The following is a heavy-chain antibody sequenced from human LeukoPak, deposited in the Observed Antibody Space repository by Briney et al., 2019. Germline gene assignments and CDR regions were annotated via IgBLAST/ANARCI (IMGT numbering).Heavy chain of an antibody. CDR2: IIPIFGTA. CDR1: GGTFSSYA. Sequence: SVKVSCKASGGTFSSYAISWVRQAPGQGLEWMGGIIPIFGTASYAQKFQGRVTITTDESTSTAYMELSSLRSEDTAVYYCARDRWNCSGGSCYLGLNDYWGQGTLVTVPS. CDR3: ARDRWNCSGGSCYLGLNDY. D-gene: IGHD2-15*01. J-gene: IGHJ4*02. V-gene: IGHV1-69*05.